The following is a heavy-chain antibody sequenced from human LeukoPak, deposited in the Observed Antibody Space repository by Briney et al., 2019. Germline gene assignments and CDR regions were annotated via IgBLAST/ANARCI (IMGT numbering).Heavy chain of an antibody. J-gene: IGHJ4*01. CDR3: ARVRNLITIYYFDY. CDR1: GGSFSGYY. D-gene: IGHD3-10*01. CDR2: INHSGST. Sequence: SETLSLTCAVYGGSFSGYYWSWIRQPPGKGLDWIGEINHSGSTNYNPSLKSRVTISVDTSKNQFSLKLSSVTAADTAVYYCARVRNLITIYYFDYWGHGTLVTVSS. V-gene: IGHV4-34*01.